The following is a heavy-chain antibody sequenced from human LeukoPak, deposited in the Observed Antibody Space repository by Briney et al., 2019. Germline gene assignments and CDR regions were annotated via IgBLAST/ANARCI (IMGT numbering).Heavy chain of an antibody. CDR1: GFTFSSYG. CDR2: ISYDGSNK. D-gene: IGHD1-26*01. J-gene: IGHJ4*02. Sequence: GSLRLSCAASGFTFSSYGMHWVRQAPGKGVEGVAVISYDGSNKYYADSVKGRFTISRDNSKNTLYLQMNSLRAEDTAVYYCAKDRRPRIVPLLIDYWGQGTLVTVSS. V-gene: IGHV3-30*18. CDR3: AKDRRPRIVPLLIDY.